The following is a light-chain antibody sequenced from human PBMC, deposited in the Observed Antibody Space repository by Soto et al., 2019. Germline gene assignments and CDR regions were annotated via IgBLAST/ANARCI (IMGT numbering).Light chain of an antibody. J-gene: IGKJ4*01. CDR2: DAS. CDR3: QQYDNLPLT. Sequence: DIQMTHSPSSLSASVGDRVTITCQASQDISNYLNWYQQKPGKAPKLLIYDASNLETGVPSRFSGSGSATDFTFTISSLQPEDIATYYCQQYDNLPLTFGGGTKVEIK. V-gene: IGKV1-33*01. CDR1: QDISNY.